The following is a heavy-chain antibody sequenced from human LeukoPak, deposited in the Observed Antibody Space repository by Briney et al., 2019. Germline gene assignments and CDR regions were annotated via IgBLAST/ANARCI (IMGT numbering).Heavy chain of an antibody. CDR1: GGSISSYY. V-gene: IGHV4-4*07. J-gene: IGHJ5*02. CDR2: IYTSGST. Sequence: PSETLSLTCTVSGGSISSYYWSWIRQPAGKGLEWIGRIYTSGSTNYNPSLKSRVTISVDKSKNQFSLKLSSVTAADTAVYYCARDSRLWFGELWYNWFDPWGQGTLVTVSS. CDR3: ARDSRLWFGELWYNWFDP. D-gene: IGHD3-10*01.